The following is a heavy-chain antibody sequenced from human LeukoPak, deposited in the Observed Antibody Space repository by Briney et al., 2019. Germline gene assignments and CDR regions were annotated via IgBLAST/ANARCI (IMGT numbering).Heavy chain of an antibody. Sequence: ASVKVSCKASGYTFTSYGISWVRQAPGQGLEWMGWISAYNGNTNYAQKFQGRVTMTRDTSISTAYMELSRLRSDDTAVYYCARDGLQSPDAFDIWGQGTMVTVSS. CDR2: ISAYNGNT. CDR1: GYTFTSYG. V-gene: IGHV1-18*01. CDR3: ARDGLQSPDAFDI. J-gene: IGHJ3*02.